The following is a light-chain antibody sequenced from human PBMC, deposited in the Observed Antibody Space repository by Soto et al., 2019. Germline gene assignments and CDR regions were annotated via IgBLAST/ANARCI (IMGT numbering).Light chain of an antibody. J-gene: IGLJ2*01. CDR1: SSNIGSNT. V-gene: IGLV1-44*01. Sequence: QSVLTQPPSASGTPGQRVTISCSGSSSNIGSNTVNWYQQLPGTAPKLLIYSNNQRPSGVPDRFSGSKSGTSASLAISGLQSEDEADYYCGTWDSTLSVVVFGGGTKLTVL. CDR3: GTWDSTLSVVV. CDR2: SNN.